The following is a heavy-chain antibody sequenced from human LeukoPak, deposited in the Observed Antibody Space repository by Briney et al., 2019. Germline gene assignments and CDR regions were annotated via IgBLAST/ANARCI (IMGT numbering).Heavy chain of an antibody. CDR2: TYYRSKWYN. V-gene: IGHV6-1*01. CDR3: ARDPRGYSEAEAGTPYYYGMDV. J-gene: IGHJ6*02. Sequence: SQTLSLTCAISGDSVSSNSAAWNWIRQSPSRGLEWLGRTYYRSKWYNDYAVSVKSRITINPDTSKNQFSLQLNSVTPEDTAVYYCARDPRGYSEAEAGTPYYYGMDVWGQGTTVTVSS. D-gene: IGHD6-13*01. CDR1: GDSVSSNSAA.